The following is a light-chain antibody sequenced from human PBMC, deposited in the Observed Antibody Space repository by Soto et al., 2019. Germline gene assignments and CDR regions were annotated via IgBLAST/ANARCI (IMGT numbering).Light chain of an antibody. CDR1: TSDVGAYNY. V-gene: IGLV2-14*03. Sequence: QSALTQPASVPGSLGQSITISCTGTTSDVGAYNYVSWYQQHPGKAPQLVIYDVTNRPSGVSNRFSGSKSGNTASLTISGLQAEDEADYYCSSYTSSSTLVFGGGTKVTVL. CDR2: DVT. CDR3: SSYTSSSTLV. J-gene: IGLJ3*02.